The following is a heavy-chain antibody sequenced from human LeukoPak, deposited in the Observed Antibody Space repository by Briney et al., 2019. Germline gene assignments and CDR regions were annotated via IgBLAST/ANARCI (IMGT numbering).Heavy chain of an antibody. Sequence: GGSLRLSCAASGFTFSGHWMSWVRQAPGKGLEWVATIKQDASEKTYMDSVEGRFTSSRDNAKSSLFLQMDSLRAEDTAVYYCARFGMDAAIDYWGQGTLVTVSS. CDR3: ARFGMDAAIDY. J-gene: IGHJ4*02. D-gene: IGHD2-15*01. V-gene: IGHV3-7*01. CDR1: GFTFSGHW. CDR2: IKQDASEK.